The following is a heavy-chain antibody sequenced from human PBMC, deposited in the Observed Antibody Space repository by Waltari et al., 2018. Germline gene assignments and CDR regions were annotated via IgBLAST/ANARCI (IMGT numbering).Heavy chain of an antibody. CDR1: NGSLHNVY. J-gene: IGHJ5*02. CDR2: AYFSGTP. Sequence: QVQLQESGPGLVKPSETLSLTCTVSNGSLHNVYWSWFRQHPGKELEWIGYAYFSGTPTYNPSLQSRVTISVDTSKNHFSLKLTSVTAADTATYYRARGGLRYYDSGSQPYNWFGPWGQGIMVSVSS. D-gene: IGHD3-10*01. CDR3: ARGGLRYYDSGSQPYNWFGP. V-gene: IGHV4-59*01.